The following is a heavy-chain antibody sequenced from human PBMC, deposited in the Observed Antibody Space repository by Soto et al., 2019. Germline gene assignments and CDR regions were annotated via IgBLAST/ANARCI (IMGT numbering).Heavy chain of an antibody. V-gene: IGHV1-18*01. CDR2: ISGIYGTT. CDR1: SYIFDSYG. D-gene: IGHD5-12*01. CDR3: ARLGGRDGYNDY. J-gene: IGHJ4*02. Sequence: ASVKVSCKASSYIFDSYGISWVRQAPGQGLEWMGGISGIYGTTNYAQRVQGRVTMTADESTSTAYMELSSLRSEDTAVYYCARLGGRDGYNDYWGQGTLVTVSS.